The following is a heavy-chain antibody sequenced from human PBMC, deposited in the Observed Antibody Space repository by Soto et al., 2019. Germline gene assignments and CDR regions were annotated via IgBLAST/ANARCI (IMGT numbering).Heavy chain of an antibody. CDR1: GYTFTAYY. D-gene: IGHD3-10*01. CDR3: ARDASSFSLFGDRNPKNWYFDL. CDR2: ITPNSGGT. Sequence: QEQLVQSEAEVKKPGASLKVSCEASGYTFTAYYLHWVRQAPGQGLEWMGWITPNSGGTKYAQKFQGRVTMTRDTSISTAYMELSSLRSDDTAVYYCARDASSFSLFGDRNPKNWYFDLWGRGTLVTVSS. V-gene: IGHV1-2*02. J-gene: IGHJ2*01.